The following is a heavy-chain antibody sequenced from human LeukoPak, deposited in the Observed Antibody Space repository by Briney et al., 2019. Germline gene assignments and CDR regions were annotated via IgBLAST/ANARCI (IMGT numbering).Heavy chain of an antibody. J-gene: IGHJ3*02. Sequence: GGSLRLSCAASGVIFSSSAMHWVRQAPGKGLEYVSAISSNGGSTYYANSVKGRFTISRDNSKNTLYLQMGSLRAEDMAVYYCARDRSGSYYKTDAFDIWGQGTMVTVSS. CDR3: ARDRSGSYYKTDAFDI. CDR2: ISSNGGST. V-gene: IGHV3-64*01. D-gene: IGHD1-26*01. CDR1: GVIFSSSA.